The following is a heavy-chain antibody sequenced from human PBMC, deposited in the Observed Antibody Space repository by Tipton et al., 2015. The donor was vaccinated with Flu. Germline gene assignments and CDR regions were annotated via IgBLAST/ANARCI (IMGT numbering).Heavy chain of an antibody. V-gene: IGHV4-39*07. Sequence: TLSLTCAVSGGSVSSTSYYWGWIRQPPGKGLEWIGSFHYTGGTYYNPSLKSRLTISVDTSKNQFSLKVSSVTAADTAVYFCARDIRSYGSGSYSHWGQGTLVGVSS. CDR3: ARDIRSYGSGSYSH. CDR2: FHYTGGT. CDR1: GGSVSSTSYY. D-gene: IGHD3-10*01. J-gene: IGHJ4*02.